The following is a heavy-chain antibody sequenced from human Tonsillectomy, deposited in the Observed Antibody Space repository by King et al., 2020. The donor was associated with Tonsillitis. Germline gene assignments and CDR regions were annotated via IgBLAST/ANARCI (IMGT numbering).Heavy chain of an antibody. CDR2: IKSDGIRT. Sequence: DVQLVESGGGLVQSGGSLRLSCAASGFTFNSYVMSWVRQAPGKGLEWVSIIKSDGIRTDYEDSVKGRFTISRDNSKNTLYLQMNSLRAEDTAIYYCAKAVDKDIALVVLGDDAFDFWGQGTMVSVSS. CDR3: AKAVDKDIALVVLGDDAFDF. V-gene: IGHV3-23*03. J-gene: IGHJ3*01. D-gene: IGHD2-15*01. CDR1: GFTFNSYV.